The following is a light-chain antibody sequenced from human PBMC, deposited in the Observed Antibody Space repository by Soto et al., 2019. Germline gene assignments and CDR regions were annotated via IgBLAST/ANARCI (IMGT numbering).Light chain of an antibody. CDR2: RAS. CDR3: QQYGSSPLT. J-gene: IGKJ4*01. Sequence: EIVLTQSPGTLSLSPGERATLSCRASQSVTGSYLAWYQQKPGQAPKSLIYRASSRATGIPDRFSGSGSGTDFTLTISRLEPEDFAVYYWQQYGSSPLTFGGGTKVEIK. CDR1: QSVTGSY. V-gene: IGKV3-20*01.